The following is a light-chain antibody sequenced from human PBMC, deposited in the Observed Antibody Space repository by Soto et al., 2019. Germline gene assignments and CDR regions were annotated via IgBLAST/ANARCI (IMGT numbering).Light chain of an antibody. Sequence: DIVMTQSPLSLPVTPGEPAAISCRSSQSLLHRNGYNYLDWYLQKPGQSPQLLIYLGSNRASGVPDRFSGSGSGTDFTLKISRVEADDVGVYYCMQALQTPLTFGGGTKVEI. CDR3: MQALQTPLT. V-gene: IGKV2-28*01. CDR1: QSLLHRNGYNY. CDR2: LGS. J-gene: IGKJ4*01.